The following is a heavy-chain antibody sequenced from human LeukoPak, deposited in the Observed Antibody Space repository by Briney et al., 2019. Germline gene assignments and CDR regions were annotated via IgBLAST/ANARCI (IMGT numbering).Heavy chain of an antibody. CDR1: GFTFSYYG. CDR2: ISYDGLNK. Sequence: GGSLRLSCAASGFTFSYYGIHWVRQAPGKGLEWVAVISYDGLNKNYADSVKGRFTISSDNSSNTLYLQMNSLRVEDAAVYYCAKGVRSGYDRLDYWGQGALVTVSS. CDR3: AKGVRSGYDRLDY. V-gene: IGHV3-30*18. J-gene: IGHJ4*02. D-gene: IGHD5-12*01.